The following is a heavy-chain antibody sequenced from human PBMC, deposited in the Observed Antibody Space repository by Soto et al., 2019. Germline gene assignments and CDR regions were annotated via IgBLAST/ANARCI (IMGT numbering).Heavy chain of an antibody. V-gene: IGHV3-23*01. J-gene: IGHJ4*02. CDR2: ISARGASL. Sequence: EVQLLESGGGLVQPGGSLRLSCAASGFSFSSYAMVWVRQAPGKGLEWVSVISARGASLYFADSVKGRFTISRDNSKNVLSLEMNSLRAADTATYCCAKGSIADSAAVDNRGQGTLVVVSS. D-gene: IGHD1-26*01. CDR1: GFSFSSYA. CDR3: AKGSIADSAAVDN.